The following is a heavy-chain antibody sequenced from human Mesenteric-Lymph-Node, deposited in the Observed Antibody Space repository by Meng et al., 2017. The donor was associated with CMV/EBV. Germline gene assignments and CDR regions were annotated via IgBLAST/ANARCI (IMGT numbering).Heavy chain of an antibody. Sequence: TVHYIHWVRQAPGQGLEWLGRINPNSGGTNYAQRFQGRVTVTRDTSITTAYMELSRLRSDDTAVYYCARVLSYDILTGYYTPYYFDYWGQGTLVTVSS. J-gene: IGHJ4*02. CDR2: INPNSGGT. CDR3: ARVLSYDILTGYYTPYYFDY. D-gene: IGHD3-9*01. V-gene: IGHV1-2*06. CDR1: TVHY.